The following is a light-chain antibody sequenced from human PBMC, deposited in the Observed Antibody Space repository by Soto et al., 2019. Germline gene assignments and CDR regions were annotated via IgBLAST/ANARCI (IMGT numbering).Light chain of an antibody. CDR3: TSYTGSNIWV. V-gene: IGLV2-14*01. CDR1: SSDVGDYDY. J-gene: IGLJ3*02. CDR2: EVR. Sequence: QSALTQPASASGSPGQSITISCTGTSSDVGDYDYVSWYQQHPGKAPKLMIYEVRNRPSGVSNRFSGSKSGNTASLAISGLQAEDEANYHCTSYTGSNIWVFGGGTKLTVL.